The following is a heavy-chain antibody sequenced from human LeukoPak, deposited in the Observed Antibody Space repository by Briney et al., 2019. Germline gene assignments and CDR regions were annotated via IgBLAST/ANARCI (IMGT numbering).Heavy chain of an antibody. V-gene: IGHV5-51*01. CDR1: GYSFTSYW. CDR3: AITYYDFWSGYSPFDY. Sequence: GESLKISCKGSGYSFTSYWIGWVRQMRGKGLEWMGIIYPGDSDTRYTPSFQGQVTISADKSISTAYLQWSSLKASDTAMYYCAITYYDFWSGYSPFDYWGQGTLVTVSS. CDR2: IYPGDSDT. D-gene: IGHD3-3*01. J-gene: IGHJ4*02.